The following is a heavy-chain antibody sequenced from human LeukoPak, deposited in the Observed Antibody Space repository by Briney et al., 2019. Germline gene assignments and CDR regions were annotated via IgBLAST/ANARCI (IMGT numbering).Heavy chain of an antibody. CDR3: AKGLFDWLSDSDY. J-gene: IGHJ4*02. V-gene: IGHV3-23*01. CDR1: GFTFSGCA. Sequence: GGSLRLSCAASGFTFSGCAMSWVRQAPGKGLEWASAIRGSGGTTYYADSVQGRFTISRDNSKDTLYLQMNSLRAEDTAVYYCAKGLFDWLSDSDYWGQGTLVTVSS. CDR2: IRGSGGTT. D-gene: IGHD3-9*01.